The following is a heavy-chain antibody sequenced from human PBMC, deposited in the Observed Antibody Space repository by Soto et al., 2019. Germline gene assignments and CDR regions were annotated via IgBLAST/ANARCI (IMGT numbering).Heavy chain of an antibody. CDR3: ASLYGSASYRSIYHTYMDV. CDR1: GGSFSGYF. J-gene: IGHJ6*03. D-gene: IGHD3-10*01. CDR2: INHGGST. V-gene: IGHV4-34*01. Sequence: SETLSLTCAFYGGSFSGYFWSWIRQPPGKGLEWIGEINHGGSTNYNPSLKSRVTISVDTSKNQFSLKLDSVTAADTAMYYCASLYGSASYRSIYHTYMDVWGKGTTVTVSS.